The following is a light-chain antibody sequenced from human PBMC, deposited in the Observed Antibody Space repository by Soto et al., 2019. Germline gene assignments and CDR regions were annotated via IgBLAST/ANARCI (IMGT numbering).Light chain of an antibody. Sequence: DIQMTQSPSSLSASVRDRVTITCRASQSISTYLNWYQQKPGKVPKLLIYAAASLQSGVPSRFSGSGSGTDFTLTISSLQPEDFATYYCQQSYSTPLTFGPATKLDIK. V-gene: IGKV1-39*01. CDR1: QSISTY. CDR2: AAA. CDR3: QQSYSTPLT. J-gene: IGKJ3*01.